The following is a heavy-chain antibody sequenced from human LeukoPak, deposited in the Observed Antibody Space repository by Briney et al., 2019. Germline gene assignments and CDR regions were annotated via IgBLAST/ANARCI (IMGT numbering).Heavy chain of an antibody. CDR1: GFTFSSYA. CDR3: ARGFAPHDF. J-gene: IGHJ4*02. Sequence: GGSLRLSCAASGFTFSSYAMNWVRQAPGKGLEWVSYISTTGTTIFYADSVKGRFTISRDNAKNSLFLQMHSLRAEDTAVYYCARGFAPHDFWGQGTLVTVSS. CDR2: ISTTGTTI. V-gene: IGHV3-48*03.